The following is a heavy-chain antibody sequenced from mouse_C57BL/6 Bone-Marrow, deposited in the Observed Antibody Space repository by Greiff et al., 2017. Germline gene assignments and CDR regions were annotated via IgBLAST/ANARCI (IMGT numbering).Heavy chain of an antibody. CDR3: SRSIYYGSSPY. Sequence: QVQLKQSGAELMKPGASVKLSCKATGYTFTGYWIEWVKQRPGHGLEWIGEIIPGSGSTNSNEKFKGKATFTADPSSNTVYVQLSSLTTEDSAIYYCSRSIYYGSSPYWGQGTTLIVSS. CDR2: IIPGSGST. V-gene: IGHV1-9*01. J-gene: IGHJ2*01. CDR1: GYTFTGYW. D-gene: IGHD1-1*01.